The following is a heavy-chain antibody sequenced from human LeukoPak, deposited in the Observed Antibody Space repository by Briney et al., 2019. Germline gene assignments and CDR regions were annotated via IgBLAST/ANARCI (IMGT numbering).Heavy chain of an antibody. CDR2: FDPEDGET. V-gene: IGHV1-24*01. Sequence: ASVKVSCKVSGYTLTELSMHWVRQAPGKGLEWMGGFDPEDGETIYAQKFQGRVTMTEDTSTDTAYMELSSLRSEDTAVYYCARVRYSDSSVLTRKRSYYFDYWGQGTLVTVSS. D-gene: IGHD3-22*01. J-gene: IGHJ4*02. CDR1: GYTLTELS. CDR3: ARVRYSDSSVLTRKRSYYFDY.